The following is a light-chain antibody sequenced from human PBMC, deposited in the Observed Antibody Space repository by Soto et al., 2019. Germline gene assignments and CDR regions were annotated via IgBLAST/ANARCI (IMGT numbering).Light chain of an antibody. CDR3: QQRSNWPPT. V-gene: IGKV3-11*01. CDR2: DAS. Sequence: EIVLTQSPATLSLSPGERATLSCRASQSVSSYLAWYQQKPGQAPGLLIYDASNRATGIPARFSGSGSGTDFTLTISSLEPEDFAVYYCQQRSNWPPTFGQWTKVDIK. CDR1: QSVSSY. J-gene: IGKJ1*01.